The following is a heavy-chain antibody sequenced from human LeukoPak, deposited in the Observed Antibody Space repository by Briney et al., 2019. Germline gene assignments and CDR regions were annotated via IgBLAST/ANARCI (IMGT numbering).Heavy chain of an antibody. J-gene: IGHJ4*02. D-gene: IGHD5-18*01. CDR1: GFSLSTSGVG. CDR3: AHSWGPDTAMAASFDY. CDR2: IYWDDDK. Sequence: ESGPTLVKPTQTLTLTCTFSGFSLSTSGVGVGWIRQPPGKALEWLAFIYWDDDKRYSPSLKSRLTITKDTSKNQVVLTMTNMDPVDTATYYCAHSWGPDTAMAASFDYWGQGTLVTVSS. V-gene: IGHV2-5*02.